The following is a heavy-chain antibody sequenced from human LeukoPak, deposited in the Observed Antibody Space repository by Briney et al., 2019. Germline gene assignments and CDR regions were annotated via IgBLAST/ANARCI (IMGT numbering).Heavy chain of an antibody. CDR1: GGSISSSRYY. CDR3: ARRTRPIDY. J-gene: IGHJ4*02. V-gene: IGHV4-39*01. CDR2: IYYSGST. Sequence: SETLSLTCTVSGGSISSSRYYWGWIRQPPGKGLEWIGSIYYSGSTYYNPSLKSRVTISVDTSKNQFSLKLSSVTAADTAVYYCARRTRPIDYWGQGTLVTVSS.